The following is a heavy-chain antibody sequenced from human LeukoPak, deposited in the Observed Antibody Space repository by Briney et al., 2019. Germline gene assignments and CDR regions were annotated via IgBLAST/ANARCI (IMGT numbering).Heavy chain of an antibody. CDR2: VSYDGTDE. J-gene: IGHJ5*02. D-gene: IGHD3-10*01. CDR3: TRSNRESVRWLDP. CDR1: GFTFSAYA. V-gene: IGHV3-30-3*01. Sequence: GGSLRLSCAASGFTFSAYAMHWVRQAPGKGLEWVTVVSYDGTDEYYADSVKGRFPISRDNSKNTVYLHMNSLKTEDTAVYYCTRSNRESVRWLDPWGQGTLVTVSS.